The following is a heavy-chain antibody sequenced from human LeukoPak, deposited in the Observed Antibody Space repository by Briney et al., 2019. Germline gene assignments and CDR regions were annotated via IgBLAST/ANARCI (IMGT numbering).Heavy chain of an antibody. Sequence: SETLSLTCTVSGDSINSGAYYWNWIRQPPGKGLEWIGYIYHSGITNYTPSLKSRVTISIDRSKNQFSLKLSSVTAADTAVYYCAQLPSPASSGWYFFDYWGQGTLVTVSS. V-gene: IGHV4-30-2*02. J-gene: IGHJ4*02. CDR1: GDSINSGAYY. CDR2: IYHSGIT. CDR3: AQLPSPASSGWYFFDY. D-gene: IGHD6-19*01.